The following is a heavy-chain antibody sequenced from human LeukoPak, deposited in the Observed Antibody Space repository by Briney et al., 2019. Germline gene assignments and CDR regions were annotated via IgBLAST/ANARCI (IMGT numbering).Heavy chain of an antibody. CDR2: ISYDGSNK. CDR3: ARDHDYYDSSGPLDY. Sequence: PGGSLRLSCAASGFTFCSYAMHWVRQAPGKGLEWVAVISYDGSNKYYADSVKGRFTISRDNSKNTLYLQMNSLRAEDTAVYYCARDHDYYDSSGPLDYWGQGTLVTVSS. J-gene: IGHJ4*02. CDR1: GFTFCSYA. V-gene: IGHV3-30*01. D-gene: IGHD3-22*01.